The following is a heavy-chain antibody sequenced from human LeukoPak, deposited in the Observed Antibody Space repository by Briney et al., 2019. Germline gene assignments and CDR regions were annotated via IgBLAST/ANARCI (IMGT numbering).Heavy chain of an antibody. J-gene: IGHJ6*02. Sequence: SETLSLTCTVSGVTISSNYWSWIRQPPGKGLEWIGYIYYSGSTNYNPSLKSRVTISVDTSKNQFSLRLSSVTAADTAIYYCARDIRLDYTNYYHGMDVWGQGTTVTVSS. D-gene: IGHD3/OR15-3a*01. CDR1: GVTISSNY. CDR3: ARDIRLDYTNYYHGMDV. CDR2: IYYSGST. V-gene: IGHV4-59*01.